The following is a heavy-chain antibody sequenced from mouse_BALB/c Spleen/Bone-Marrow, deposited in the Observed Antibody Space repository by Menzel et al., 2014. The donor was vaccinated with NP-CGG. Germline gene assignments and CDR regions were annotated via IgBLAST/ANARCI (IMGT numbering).Heavy chain of an antibody. V-gene: IGHV6-6*02. CDR3: TRRGGWYFDV. CDR1: GFTFSNYW. CDR2: IRLKSNNYAT. Sequence: EVKLVESGGGFVQPGGSMKLSCVASGFTFSNYWMNWVRQSPEKGLEWVAEIRLKSNNYATHYAESVKGRFTISRDDSKSSVYLQMNNLRAEDTGIYYCTRRGGWYFDVWGAGTTVTVFS. J-gene: IGHJ1*01.